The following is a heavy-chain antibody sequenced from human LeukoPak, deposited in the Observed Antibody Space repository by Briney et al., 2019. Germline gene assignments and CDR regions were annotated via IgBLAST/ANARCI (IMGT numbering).Heavy chain of an antibody. J-gene: IGHJ6*02. Sequence: SETLSLTCTVSGGSISNSYWNWIRQTPGKGLEWIAYIYYIGSTNYNPSLQSRVTISIDTSKNQFSLRLSSVTAADTAVYYCARATHFNNGYGMDVWGQGATITVSS. CDR3: ARATHFNNGYGMDV. V-gene: IGHV4-59*01. CDR1: GGSISNSY. D-gene: IGHD2-15*01. CDR2: IYYIGST.